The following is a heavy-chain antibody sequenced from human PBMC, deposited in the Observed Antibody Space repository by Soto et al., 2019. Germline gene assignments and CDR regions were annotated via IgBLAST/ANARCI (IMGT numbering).Heavy chain of an antibody. J-gene: IGHJ5*02. CDR2: ISYDGSNK. CDR1: GYTFTSYG. CDR3: AGRIYCSGGSCYSWASPFDP. V-gene: IGHV3-30-3*01. Sequence: ASGYTFTSYGISWVRQALGKGLEWVAVISYDGSNKYYADSVKGRFTISRDNSKNTLYLQMNSLRAEDTAVYYCAGRIYCSGGSCYSWASPFDPWGQGTLVTVSS. D-gene: IGHD2-15*01.